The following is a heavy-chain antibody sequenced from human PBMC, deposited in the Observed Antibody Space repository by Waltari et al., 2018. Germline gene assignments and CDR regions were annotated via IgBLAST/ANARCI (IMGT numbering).Heavy chain of an antibody. CDR3: ARDLGKSGSSYFDP. V-gene: IGHV3-7*01. D-gene: IGHD1-26*01. Sequence: DVQLVESGGGFVQPAGFLRLSCAASGFTFSTYRMIWVRLAPGKGLEWVANRKRSGRKKFYVDSVKGRFTISRDNAKNSLYLQMNSLRAEDTAVYYCARDLGKSGSSYFDPWGQGTLVTVSS. CDR1: GFTFSTYR. J-gene: IGHJ5*02. CDR2: RKRSGRKK.